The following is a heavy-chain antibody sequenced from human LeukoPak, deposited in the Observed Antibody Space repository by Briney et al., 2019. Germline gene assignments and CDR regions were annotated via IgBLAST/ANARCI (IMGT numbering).Heavy chain of an antibody. D-gene: IGHD5-24*01. Sequence: SVKVSCKASGGTFSSYAISWVRQAPGQGLEWMGRIIPILGIANYAQKFQGRVTITADKSTSTAYMELSSLRSEDTAVYYCARPRRDGYNYGFDYWGQGTLVTVSS. CDR2: IIPILGIA. CDR1: GGTFSSYA. CDR3: ARPRRDGYNYGFDY. J-gene: IGHJ4*02. V-gene: IGHV1-69*04.